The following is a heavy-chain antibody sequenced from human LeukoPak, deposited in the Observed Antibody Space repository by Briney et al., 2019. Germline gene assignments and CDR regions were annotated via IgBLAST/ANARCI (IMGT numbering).Heavy chain of an antibody. CDR1: GFTFSRSA. CDR2: VIYSGGAT. CDR3: AKDGLYYDGSEHVYYFDS. Sequence: GGSLRLSCAASGFTFSRSAMTWVRQGPGTGLEFVASVIYSGGATYYADSVKGRFTISRDNSKNTLYLQMNSLRAEDTALYYCAKDGLYYDGSEHVYYFDSWGQGTLVTVSS. J-gene: IGHJ4*02. V-gene: IGHV3-23*01. D-gene: IGHD3-22*01.